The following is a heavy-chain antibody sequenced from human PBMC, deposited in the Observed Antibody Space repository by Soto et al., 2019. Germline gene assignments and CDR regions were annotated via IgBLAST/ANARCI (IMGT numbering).Heavy chain of an antibody. V-gene: IGHV1-69*13. CDR2: IIPIFGTA. CDR3: AREYSNYVGPWFDP. CDR1: GGTFSSYA. D-gene: IGHD4-4*01. J-gene: IGHJ5*02. Sequence: SVKVSCKASGGTFSSYAISWVRQAPGQGLEWMGGIIPIFGTANYAQKFQGRVTITADESTSTAYMELSSLRSEDTAVYYCAREYSNYVGPWFDPWGQGTLVTVSS.